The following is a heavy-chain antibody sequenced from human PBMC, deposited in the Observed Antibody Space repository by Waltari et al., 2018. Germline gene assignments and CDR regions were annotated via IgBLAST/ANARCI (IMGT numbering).Heavy chain of an antibody. CDR3: ARPSWSRALWYGDF. V-gene: IGHV5-51*01. CDR1: GYTFANYW. Sequence: VQLVQSGAEVKKPGESLRISCEGSGYTFANYWIGWVRQTPDKGLEWMGIIFPDDSDTRYSPSFQGQVTISVDKSINTAYLQWNSLKASDTAVYFCARPSWSRALWYGDFWGQGTVVTVSS. D-gene: IGHD3-10*01. CDR2: IFPDDSDT. J-gene: IGHJ4*02.